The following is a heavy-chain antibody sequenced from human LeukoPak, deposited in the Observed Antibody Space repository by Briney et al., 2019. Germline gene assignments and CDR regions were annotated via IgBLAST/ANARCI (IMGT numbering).Heavy chain of an antibody. CDR2: IYHSGST. CDR1: GASISSSNW. D-gene: IGHD2-15*01. Sequence: SQTLSLTCAVSGASISSSNWWSWVRQPPGKGLEWIGEIYHSGSTNYNPSLKSRVTISVDKSKNQFSLKLSSVTAADTAVYYCARGVYCSGGSCYALLDYWGQGTLVTVSS. CDR3: ARGVYCSGGSCYALLDY. V-gene: IGHV4-4*02. J-gene: IGHJ4*02.